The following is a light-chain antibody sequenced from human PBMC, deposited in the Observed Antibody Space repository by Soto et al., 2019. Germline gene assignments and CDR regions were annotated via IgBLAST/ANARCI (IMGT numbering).Light chain of an antibody. CDR3: QQYGNPPWT. J-gene: IGKJ2*01. CDR2: DTF. CDR1: QSVGSTY. Sequence: ETVLTQSPGTLSLSPGERATLSCRASQSVGSTYLAWYQQKPGQAPRLLIYDTFNRATGIPYRFSGSGSGTDFTLNIGRLEPEDVAVYHCQQYGNPPWTFGQGTKLEIK. V-gene: IGKV3-20*01.